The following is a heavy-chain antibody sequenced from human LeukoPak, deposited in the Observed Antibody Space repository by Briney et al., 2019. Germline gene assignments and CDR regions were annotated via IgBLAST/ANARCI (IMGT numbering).Heavy chain of an antibody. D-gene: IGHD5-24*01. V-gene: IGHV3-30*04. Sequence: PGRSLRLSCAASGFTFSSYAMHWVRQAPGKGLEWVAVISYDGSNKYYADSVKGRFTISRDNSKNTLYLQMNSLRAEDTAVYYCARDQRRDGYHSYYYYGMDVWGQGTTVTVSS. CDR3: ARDQRRDGYHSYYYYGMDV. CDR1: GFTFSSYA. CDR2: ISYDGSNK. J-gene: IGHJ6*02.